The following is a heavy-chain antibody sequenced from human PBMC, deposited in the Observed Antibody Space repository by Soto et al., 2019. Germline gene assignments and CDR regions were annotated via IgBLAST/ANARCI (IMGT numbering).Heavy chain of an antibody. J-gene: IGHJ4*02. CDR1: GGSLSGATYS. CDR2: IFPSGTT. V-gene: IGHV4-30-2*01. CDR3: ARSREFDY. Sequence: SETLSLTCGVSGGSLSGATYSWNWIRQPPGKGLEWIGYIFPSGTTYYNPSLKGRVTISIDVSKNQFSLSLRSLTAADTAVYYCARSREFDYWSQGTLVTVSS.